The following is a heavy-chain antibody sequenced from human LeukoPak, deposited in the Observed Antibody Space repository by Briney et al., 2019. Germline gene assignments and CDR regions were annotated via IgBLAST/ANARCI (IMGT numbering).Heavy chain of an antibody. CDR3: ARSGGEQLYRVFDY. J-gene: IGHJ4*02. V-gene: IGHV3-48*01. CDR2: ISSSSSTI. CDR1: GFTFSSYS. Sequence: GGSLRLTCAASGFTFSSYSMNWVRQAPGKGLEWVSYISSSSSTIYYADSVKGRFTISRDNAKNSLYLQMNSLRAEDTAVYYCARSGGEQLYRVFDYWGQGTLVTVSS. D-gene: IGHD6-6*01.